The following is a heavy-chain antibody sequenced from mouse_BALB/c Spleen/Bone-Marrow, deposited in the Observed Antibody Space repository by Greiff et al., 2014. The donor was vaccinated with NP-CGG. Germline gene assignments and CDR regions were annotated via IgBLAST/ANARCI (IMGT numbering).Heavy chain of an antibody. J-gene: IGHJ2*01. D-gene: IGHD1-1*02. V-gene: IGHV1-22*01. Sequence: EVQLQQSGPELVKPGSSVKMSCKTSGYSFTDYTIHWVKQSHGKSLEWIGDFNPNNGGTDYNQKFQDKATLTVDKSSRTASMEFRSLTFEDSAVYYCARARWYDYWGQGTTLTVSS. CDR2: FNPNNGGT. CDR1: GYSFTDYT. CDR3: ARARWYDY.